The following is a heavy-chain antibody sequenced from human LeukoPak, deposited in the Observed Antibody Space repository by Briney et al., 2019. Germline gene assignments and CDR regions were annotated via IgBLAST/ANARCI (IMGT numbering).Heavy chain of an antibody. CDR2: ISSSSSTI. CDR3: ARDLADFIVGATFDY. Sequence: AGGSLRLSCAASGFTFSSHSMNWVRQAPGKGLEWVSYISSSSSTIYYADSVKGRFTISRDNAKNSLYLQMNSLRAEDTAVYYCARDLADFIVGATFDYWGQGTLVTVSS. D-gene: IGHD1-26*01. CDR1: GFTFSSHS. V-gene: IGHV3-48*04. J-gene: IGHJ4*02.